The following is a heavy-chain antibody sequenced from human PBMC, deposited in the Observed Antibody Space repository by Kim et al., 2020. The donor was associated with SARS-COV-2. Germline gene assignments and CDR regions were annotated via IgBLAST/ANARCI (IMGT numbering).Heavy chain of an antibody. CDR2: ITAHNVVM. J-gene: IGHJ6*02. CDR1: GFDFDTFS. V-gene: IGHV3-23*01. Sequence: GGSLRLSCEGSGFDFDTFSITWVRQAPGKGLEWVSRITAHNVVMYYANSVKGRFTASRDNSKAYLQMKGLRGEDTAMYYCSKGHQSHAYWVAMDVWGQGT. D-gene: IGHD3-16*01. CDR3: SKGHQSHAYWVAMDV.